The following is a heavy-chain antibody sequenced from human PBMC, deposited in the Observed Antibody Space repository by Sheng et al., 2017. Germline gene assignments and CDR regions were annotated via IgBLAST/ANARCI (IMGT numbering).Heavy chain of an antibody. CDR1: GFSLSTSGVG. V-gene: IGHV2-5*01. J-gene: IGHJ4*02. CDR2: IYWNDDK. D-gene: IGHD3-10*01. Sequence: QITLKESGPTLVKPTQTLTLTCTFSGFSLSTSGVGVGWIRQPPGKALEWLALIYWNDDKRYSPSLKSRLTITKDTSKNQVVLTMTNMDPVDTATYYCAHRGQGSGSYHRVYFDYWGQGTLVTVSS. CDR3: AHRGQGSGSYHRVYFDY.